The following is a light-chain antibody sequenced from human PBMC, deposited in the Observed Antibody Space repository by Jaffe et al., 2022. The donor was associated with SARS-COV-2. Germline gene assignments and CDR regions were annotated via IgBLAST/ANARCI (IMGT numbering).Light chain of an antibody. J-gene: IGKJ4*01. Sequence: IVMTQTPLSSPVTLGQPASISCRSSQSLLHSDGNTYLSWLQQRPGQPPRLLLYNISNRFSGVPDRFSGSGAGTDFTLKITRVEAEDVGVYYCMQAIQSPTFGGGTRVEIK. V-gene: IGKV2-24*01. CDR3: MQAIQSPT. CDR2: NIS. CDR1: QSLLHSDGNTY.